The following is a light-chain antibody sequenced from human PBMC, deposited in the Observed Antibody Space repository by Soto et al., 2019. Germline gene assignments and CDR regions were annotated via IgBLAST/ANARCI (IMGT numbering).Light chain of an antibody. J-gene: IGKJ4*01. CDR1: QSMSSW. CDR2: AAS. Sequence: DIQMTQSPSTLSASVGDRVTITCRASQSMSSWLAWYQQKPGKAPKLLIYAASTLQSGVPSRFSGGGSGKKFTLTISSLQPEDFATFYCQQLNSYPLPFDGGTKVETK. V-gene: IGKV1-5*01. CDR3: QQLNSYPLP.